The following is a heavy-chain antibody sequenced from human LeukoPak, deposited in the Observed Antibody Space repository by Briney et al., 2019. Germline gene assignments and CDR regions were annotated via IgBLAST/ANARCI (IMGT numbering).Heavy chain of an antibody. CDR3: ARGVRELAALYYYYYMDG. CDR2: MNHRGST. V-gene: IGHV4-34*01. CDR1: GGSFSGYY. D-gene: IGHD6-6*01. J-gene: IGHJ6*03. Sequence: SETRSLTCAVYGGSFSGYYWGWLRQPPGKGLEWIGEMNHRGSTNYNPSPKSRFTISVDTSKNQFSLKLSSVTAAATAVYYCARGVRELAALYYYYYMDGWGKGTTVTVSS.